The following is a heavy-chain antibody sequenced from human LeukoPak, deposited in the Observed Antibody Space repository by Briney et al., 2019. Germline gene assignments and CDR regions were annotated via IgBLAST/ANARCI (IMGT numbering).Heavy chain of an antibody. CDR2: ISSSSSYI. J-gene: IGHJ4*02. V-gene: IGHV3-21*01. Sequence: GGSLRLSCAASGFTFSSYAMSWVRQAPGKGLEWVSSISSSSSYIYYADSVKGRFTISRDNAKNSLYLQMNSLRAEDTAVYYCARDYCSSSWYKCFDYWGQGTLVTVSS. CDR1: GFTFSSYA. CDR3: ARDYCSSSWYKCFDY. D-gene: IGHD6-13*01.